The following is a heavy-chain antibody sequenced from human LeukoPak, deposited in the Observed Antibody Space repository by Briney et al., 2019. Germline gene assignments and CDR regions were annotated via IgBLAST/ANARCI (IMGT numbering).Heavy chain of an antibody. CDR3: AKVASYGDDAFDI. CDR1: GVSISSYY. Sequence: SETLSLTCNVSGVSISSYYWNWIRQPPGKGLEWMGHIYFSGGTKDNPSLKTRVTITVDTTKHLFSMKLDSVPAADTAVYYCAKVASYGDDAFDIWGQGTLVTVSS. D-gene: IGHD1-26*01. CDR2: IYFSGGT. V-gene: IGHV4-59*12. J-gene: IGHJ3*02.